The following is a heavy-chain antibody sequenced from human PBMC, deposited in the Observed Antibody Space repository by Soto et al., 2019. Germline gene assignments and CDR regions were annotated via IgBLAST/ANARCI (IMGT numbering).Heavy chain of an antibody. CDR2: MNPNSGNT. CDR1: GYTFTSYD. J-gene: IGHJ5*02. V-gene: IGHV1-8*01. Sequence: QVQLVQSGAEVKKPGASVKVSCKASGYTFTSYDINWVRQATGQGLEWMGWMNPNSGNTAYAQKFLGRVTMTRNTXXXXXXXXXXXLXXXXXXXXYCARERTRGFDPWGQGTLVTVSS. CDR3: ARERTRGFDP. D-gene: IGHD2-8*02.